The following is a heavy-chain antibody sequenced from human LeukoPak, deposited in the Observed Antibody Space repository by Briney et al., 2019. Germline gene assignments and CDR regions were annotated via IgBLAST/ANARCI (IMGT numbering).Heavy chain of an antibody. CDR1: GGSISRSRYY. J-gene: IGHJ3*02. V-gene: IGHV4-39*07. CDR2: IYYTGST. Sequence: SETLSLTCTVSGGSISRSRYYWGWIRQPPGKGLEWIGSIYYTGSTYYNPSLKSRVTISVDTSKNQFSLKLSSVTAADTAVYYCARGGAPWAFDIWGQGTMVTVSS. CDR3: ARGGAPWAFDI. D-gene: IGHD3-16*01.